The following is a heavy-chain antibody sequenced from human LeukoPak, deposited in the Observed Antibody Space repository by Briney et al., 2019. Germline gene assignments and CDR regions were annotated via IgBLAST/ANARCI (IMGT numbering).Heavy chain of an antibody. CDR1: SGSISSFY. J-gene: IGHJ5*02. CDR3: ARGGQDDFWSGYYPGNWFDP. V-gene: IGHV4-4*07. CDR2: IYTSGST. D-gene: IGHD3-3*01. Sequence: SETLSLTCTVSSGSISSFYWSWIRQPAGKGLEWIGRIYTSGSTNYNPSLKSRVTISVDTSKNQFSLKLSSVTAADTAVYYCARGGQDDFWSGYYPGNWFDPWGQGTLVTVSS.